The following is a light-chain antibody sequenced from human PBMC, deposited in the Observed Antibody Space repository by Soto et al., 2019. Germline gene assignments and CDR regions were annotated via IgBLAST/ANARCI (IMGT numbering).Light chain of an antibody. CDR1: QSVSSRY. J-gene: IGKJ1*01. Sequence: EIVLTQSPGTLSLSPGERATLSCRASQSVSSRYLGWYQQRFGQAPRLLIYGASSRATGIPDRFSGSGSGTDFTLTIPSLEPEDFAVYYCQQYGRPPWTFGQGTKVDIK. V-gene: IGKV3-20*01. CDR2: GAS. CDR3: QQYGRPPWT.